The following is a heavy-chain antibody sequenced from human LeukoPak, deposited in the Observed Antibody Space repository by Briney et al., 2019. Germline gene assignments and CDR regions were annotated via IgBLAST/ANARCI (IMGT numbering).Heavy chain of an antibody. CDR3: ARAQNYDILTGALDY. Sequence: LSLTCTVSGGSISGSSYYWSWVRQAPGKGLEWVSSISTGSIYIYYADSVKGRFTISRDNAKKSLHLQMNSLRAEDTAVYYRARAQNYDILTGALDYWGQGTLVTVSS. CDR1: GGSISGSSYY. J-gene: IGHJ4*02. D-gene: IGHD3-9*01. CDR2: ISTGSIYI. V-gene: IGHV3-21*01.